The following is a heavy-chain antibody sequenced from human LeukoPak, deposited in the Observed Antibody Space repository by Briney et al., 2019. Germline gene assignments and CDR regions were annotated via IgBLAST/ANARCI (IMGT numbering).Heavy chain of an antibody. CDR2: IYGGGST. J-gene: IGHJ4*02. V-gene: IGHV3-53*01. CDR3: ASVDFDY. CDR1: GFTVSSNY. Sequence: RAGGSLRLSCAASGFTVSSNYMSWVRQAPGKGLEWVSVIYGGGSTYYADSVKGRLTISRDNSKNTLYLQMNSLRAEDTAVYYCASVDFDYWGQGTLVTVSS.